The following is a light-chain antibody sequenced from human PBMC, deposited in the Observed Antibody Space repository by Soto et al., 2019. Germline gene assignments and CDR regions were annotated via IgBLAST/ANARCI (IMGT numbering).Light chain of an antibody. V-gene: IGLV2-14*01. CDR2: AVT. CDR3: SSYTSSSTPFV. Sequence: QSALTQPASVSGSPGQSITISCTGSSSDIGGFNYVSWYQQHPGKAPKLMIYAVTNRPSGVSNRFSGSKSGNTASLTISGLQADDEADYYCSSYTSSSTPFVFGTGTKLTVL. CDR1: SSDIGGFNY. J-gene: IGLJ1*01.